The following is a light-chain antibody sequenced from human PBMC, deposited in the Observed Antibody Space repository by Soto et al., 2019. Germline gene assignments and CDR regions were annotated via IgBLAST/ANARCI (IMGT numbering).Light chain of an antibody. CDR3: CSFAGSYTYV. CDR2: DVT. Sequence: QSALTQPASVSGSPGQSITISCTGTSSDVGGYTFVSWYQHHPGKGPKLIIYDVTERPAGVPDRFSGSKSGNTASLTISGLQAEDEADYSCCSFAGSYTYVFGGGTKVTVL. CDR1: SSDVGGYTF. V-gene: IGLV2-11*01. J-gene: IGLJ1*01.